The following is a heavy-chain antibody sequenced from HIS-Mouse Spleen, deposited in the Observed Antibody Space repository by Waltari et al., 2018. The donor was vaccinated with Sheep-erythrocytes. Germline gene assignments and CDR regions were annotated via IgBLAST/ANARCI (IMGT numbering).Heavy chain of an antibody. D-gene: IGHD7-27*01. V-gene: IGHV4-34*01. J-gene: IGHJ4*02. CDR1: GGSFSGYY. CDR2: INHRGST. CDR3: ARALANWGSSFDY. Sequence: QVQLQQWGAGLLKPSETLSLTCAVYGGSFSGYYWSWIRQPPGKGLEWIGEINHRGSTNYNPSRKSRVTISVDTSKNQFSLKLSSVTAADTAVYYCARALANWGSSFDYWGQGTLVTVSS.